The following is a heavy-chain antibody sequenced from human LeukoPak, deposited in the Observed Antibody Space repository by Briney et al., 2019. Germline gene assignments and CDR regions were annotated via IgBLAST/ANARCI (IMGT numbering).Heavy chain of an antibody. J-gene: IGHJ6*03. D-gene: IGHD4-17*01. CDR1: GFTFSSYA. CDR3: AVGVTVDYYMDV. V-gene: IGHV3-30-3*01. CDR2: ISYDGSNK. Sequence: GGSLRLSCAASGFTFSSYAMHWVRQAPGKGLEWVAVISYDGSNKYYADSVKGRFTISRDNSKNTLYLQMNSLRAEDTAVYYCAVGVTVDYYMDVWGKGTTVTVSS.